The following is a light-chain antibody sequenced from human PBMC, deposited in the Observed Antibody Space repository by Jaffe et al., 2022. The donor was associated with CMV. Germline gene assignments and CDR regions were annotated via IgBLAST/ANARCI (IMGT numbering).Light chain of an antibody. V-gene: IGKV1D-13*01. J-gene: IGKJ1*01. CDR3: QQFNNFP. CDR1: QGISSA. CDR2: DAS. Sequence: AIQLTQSPSSLSASVGDRVTITCRASQGISSALAWYQQKPGKAPKLLIYDASSLESGVPSRFSGSGSGTDFTLTISSLQPEDFATYYCQQFNNFPFGQGTKVEIK.